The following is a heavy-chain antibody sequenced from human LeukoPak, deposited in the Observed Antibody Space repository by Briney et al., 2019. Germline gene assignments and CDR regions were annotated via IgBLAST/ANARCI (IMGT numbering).Heavy chain of an antibody. Sequence: GGSLRLSCAASGFTFSDYYMSWIRQAPGKGLEWVSYISSSGSNIYYADSVKGRFTISRDNAKNSLHLQMNSLRAEDTAVYYCAREVVIRYYYYYMDVWGKGTTVTVSS. D-gene: IGHD3-22*01. J-gene: IGHJ6*03. CDR3: AREVVIRYYYYYMDV. V-gene: IGHV3-11*04. CDR2: ISSSGSNI. CDR1: GFTFSDYY.